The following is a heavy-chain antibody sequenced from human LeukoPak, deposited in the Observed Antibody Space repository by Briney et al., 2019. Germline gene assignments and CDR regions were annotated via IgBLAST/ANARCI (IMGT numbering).Heavy chain of an antibody. D-gene: IGHD2-21*02. CDR1: GGSFSGYY. J-gene: IGHJ6*02. Sequence: SETLSLTCAVYGGSFSGYYWSWIRQHPGKGLEWIGYIYYSGSTYYNPSLKSRVTISVDTSKNQFSLKLSSVTAADTAVYYCARDGPYCGGDCYSSYYYYGMDVWGQGTTVTVSS. CDR3: ARDGPYCGGDCYSSYYYYGMDV. V-gene: IGHV4-31*11. CDR2: IYYSGST.